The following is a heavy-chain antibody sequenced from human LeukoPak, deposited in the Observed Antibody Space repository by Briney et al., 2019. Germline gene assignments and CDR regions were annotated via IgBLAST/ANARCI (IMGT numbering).Heavy chain of an antibody. Sequence: GGSLRLSCAASGFTFSSYIMNWVRQAPGKGLEWVSSISSSSSYIYYADSVKGRFTISRDNAKNSLYLQMKSLRAEDTAVYYCARGDYYDSSGYFVDAFDIWGQGTMVTVSS. CDR1: GFTFSSYI. J-gene: IGHJ3*02. V-gene: IGHV3-21*01. D-gene: IGHD3-22*01. CDR3: ARGDYYDSSGYFVDAFDI. CDR2: ISSSSSYI.